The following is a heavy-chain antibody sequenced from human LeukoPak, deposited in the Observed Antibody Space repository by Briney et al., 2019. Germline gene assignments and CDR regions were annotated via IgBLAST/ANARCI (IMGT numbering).Heavy chain of an antibody. Sequence: GGSLRLSCAVSGFTFSTYAMTWVRQAPGKGLEWVSLISDSGANTYYADSVKGRFTISRDNSKNTLYLQMNSLRAEDTAVYYCAKDSSSWYRFDYWGQGTLVTVSS. CDR2: ISDSGANT. J-gene: IGHJ4*02. D-gene: IGHD6-13*01. CDR1: GFTFSTYA. V-gene: IGHV3-23*01. CDR3: AKDSSSWYRFDY.